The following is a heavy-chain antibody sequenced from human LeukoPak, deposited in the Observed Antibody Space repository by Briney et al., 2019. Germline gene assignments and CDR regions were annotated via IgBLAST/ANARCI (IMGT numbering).Heavy chain of an antibody. J-gene: IGHJ5*02. CDR2: IYSNGNT. V-gene: IGHV4-31*03. CDR1: GGSIISGPYY. Sequence: PSQTLSLTCTVSGGSIISGPYYWSWIRQLPGKGLEWIGYIYSNGNTRYSPSLKNRVVMSVDTSRNQFSLRLTSLTAADTAVYYCARGPECPTSNCYLSFGWFDPWGQGTLVTVSS. CDR3: ARGPECPTSNCYLSFGWFDP. D-gene: IGHD3-16*01.